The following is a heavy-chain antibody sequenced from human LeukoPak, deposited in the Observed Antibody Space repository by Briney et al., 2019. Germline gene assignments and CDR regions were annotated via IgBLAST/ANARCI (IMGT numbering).Heavy chain of an antibody. J-gene: IGHJ4*02. V-gene: IGHV3-21*01. CDR1: GFTFSGYT. D-gene: IGHD1-1*01. CDR2: ISSSSSSI. Sequence: GWSLRLSCAASGFTFSGYTMNWVRQAPGKGLEWVSSISSSSSSIYYADSVKGRFTISRDNAKNSLYLQMNSLRAEDTAVYYCARSGYDWNDVIFFDYWGQGTLVTVSS. CDR3: ARSGYDWNDVIFFDY.